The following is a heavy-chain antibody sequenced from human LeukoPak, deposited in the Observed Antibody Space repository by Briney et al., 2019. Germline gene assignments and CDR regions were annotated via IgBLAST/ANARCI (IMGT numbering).Heavy chain of an antibody. CDR2: INQEGSEK. V-gene: IGHV3-7*01. D-gene: IGHD3-22*01. J-gene: IGHJ4*02. Sequence: GGSLRLSCAASGFTFSTYWMSWVRQAPGKGLEWVANINQEGSEKYSVDSVKGRFTISRDNAKRSLYLQMNSLRADDTAVYYCARDRALYDSRRGYYYTEDDYWGQGTLVTVSS. CDR3: ARDRALYDSRRGYYYTEDDY. CDR1: GFTFSTYW.